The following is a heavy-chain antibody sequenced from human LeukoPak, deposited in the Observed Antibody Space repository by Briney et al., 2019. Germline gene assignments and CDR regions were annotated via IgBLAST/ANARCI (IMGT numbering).Heavy chain of an antibody. CDR3: ARGPYGSSGTPDAFDI. CDR1: GFTFSSYA. CDR2: ISSRSSTI. V-gene: IGHV3-48*01. J-gene: IGHJ3*02. Sequence: GGSLRLSCAASGFTFSSYAMSWVRQAPGKGLEWVSYISSRSSTIHYADSVKGRFTISRDNAKNSLYLQMNSLRAEDTAVYYCARGPYGSSGTPDAFDIWGQGTMVTVSS. D-gene: IGHD3-10*01.